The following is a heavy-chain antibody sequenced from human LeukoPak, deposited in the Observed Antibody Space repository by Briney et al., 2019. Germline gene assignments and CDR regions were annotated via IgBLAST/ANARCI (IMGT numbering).Heavy chain of an antibody. CDR3: ARRGHFGSGTGNGLDV. CDR1: GVSVSTYY. CDR2: FFTSGTSGTT. D-gene: IGHD3-10*01. V-gene: IGHV4-4*07. Sequence: SETLSLTCTVSGVSVSTYYWSWIRQPAGKGLEFIGRFFTSGTSGTTNYNPSLKSRVTMSLDTSKNQFSLKLISVTAADTAVYYCARRGHFGSGTGNGLDVWGQGTTVTVSS. J-gene: IGHJ6*02.